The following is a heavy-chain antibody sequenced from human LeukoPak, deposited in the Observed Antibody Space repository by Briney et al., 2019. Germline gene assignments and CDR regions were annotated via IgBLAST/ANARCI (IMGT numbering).Heavy chain of an antibody. J-gene: IGHJ4*02. D-gene: IGHD6-19*01. CDR3: AGGSGWLPGY. Sequence: QSGGSLRLSCAASQFTFSGHWMNWVRQAPGKGLEWVAIIKQDGSEIRYVDSVKGRFIISRDNTKNVLYLQMNSLRAEDTAVYYCAGGSGWLPGYWGQGPLVTVSS. CDR1: QFTFSGHW. CDR2: IKQDGSEI. V-gene: IGHV3-7*01.